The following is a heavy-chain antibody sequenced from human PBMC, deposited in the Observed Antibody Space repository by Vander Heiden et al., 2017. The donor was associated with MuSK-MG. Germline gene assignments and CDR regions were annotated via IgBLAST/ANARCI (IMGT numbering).Heavy chain of an antibody. CDR1: GYRFTSSW. CDR2: IYPGDSDT. Sequence: EVQLVQSGAEVKKPGESLKISCKGSGYRFTSSWIGWVRQMPGKGLEWMGIIYPGDSDTRYSPSFQGQVTISADKSISTAYLQWSSLKASDTAMYYCARRRYYDSSGYFDAFDIWGQGTMVTVSS. V-gene: IGHV5-51*03. CDR3: ARRRYYDSSGYFDAFDI. D-gene: IGHD3-22*01. J-gene: IGHJ3*02.